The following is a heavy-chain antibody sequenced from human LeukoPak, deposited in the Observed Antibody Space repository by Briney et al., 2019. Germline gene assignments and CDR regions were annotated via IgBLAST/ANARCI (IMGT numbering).Heavy chain of an antibody. Sequence: GRSLRLSCAASGFTFSRDGMHWVRQAPGKGLEWVAVISNDETNKYYTDSVRGRFTISRDNSKNMVYLQMNSLRVEDTAVYYCAKEGQRGSYGVYDDYHGGQGTLVTVSS. D-gene: IGHD5/OR15-5a*01. CDR1: GFTFSRDG. CDR3: AKEGQRGSYGVYDDYH. CDR2: ISNDETNK. J-gene: IGHJ4*02. V-gene: IGHV3-30*18.